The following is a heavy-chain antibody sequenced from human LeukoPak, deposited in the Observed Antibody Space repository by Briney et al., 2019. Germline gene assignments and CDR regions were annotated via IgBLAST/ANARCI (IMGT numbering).Heavy chain of an antibody. CDR1: GFTLSTYA. CDR2: ISNSGEST. J-gene: IGHJ4*02. V-gene: IGHV3-23*01. D-gene: IGHD6-13*01. CDR3: AKAGGSSWYDY. Sequence: GGSLRLSCAASGFTLSTYAMSWVRQAPGKGLEWVSAISNSGESTYYADSVKGRFTISRDNSKNTLYMQMNSLRAEDTAVYYCAKAGGSSWYDYWGQGTLVTASS.